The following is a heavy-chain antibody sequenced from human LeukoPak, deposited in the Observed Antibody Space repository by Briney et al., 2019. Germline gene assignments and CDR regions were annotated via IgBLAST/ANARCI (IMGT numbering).Heavy chain of an antibody. CDR2: IYYSGST. CDR3: ARAPGNDYYPYYYMDV. Sequence: TSETLSLTCTVSGGSISSYYWSWIRQPPGKGLEWIGYIYYSGSTNYNPSLKSRVTISVDTSKNQFSLKVSSVTAADTAVYYCARAPGNDYYPYYYMDVWGKGTTVTVSS. J-gene: IGHJ6*03. CDR1: GGSISSYY. D-gene: IGHD4/OR15-4a*01. V-gene: IGHV4-59*01.